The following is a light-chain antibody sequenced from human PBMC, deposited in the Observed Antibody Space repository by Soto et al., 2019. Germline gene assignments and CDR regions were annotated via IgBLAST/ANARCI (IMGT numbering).Light chain of an antibody. CDR3: QQGYSNPLT. J-gene: IGKJ1*01. Sequence: DIQMTKSPSSLSASICDRVTITCRASQTVNTYLHWYQQKPGKAPKLLIYAASNLQSGVPSRFSGSGSGTDFTLSLNSLQPEDVATYYCQQGYSNPLTFGRGTKVDIK. CDR2: AAS. CDR1: QTVNTY. V-gene: IGKV1-39*01.